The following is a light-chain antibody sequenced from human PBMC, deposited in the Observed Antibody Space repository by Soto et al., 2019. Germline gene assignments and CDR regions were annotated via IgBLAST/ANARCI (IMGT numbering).Light chain of an antibody. J-gene: IGKJ1*01. Sequence: EIVLTQSPATLSLSPGERATLSCRASQSVRSYLAWYQQNPGQAPRLLIYDASNRATGIPARFSGSGSGTDFTLTISSLEPEDFAVYYCQQRSNWPRTFGQGTKVEIK. V-gene: IGKV3-11*01. CDR3: QQRSNWPRT. CDR2: DAS. CDR1: QSVRSY.